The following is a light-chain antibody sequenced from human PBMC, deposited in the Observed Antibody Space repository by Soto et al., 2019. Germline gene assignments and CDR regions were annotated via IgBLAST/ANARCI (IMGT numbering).Light chain of an antibody. CDR1: SSNIANNY. CDR2: DTN. V-gene: IGLV1-51*01. CDR3: GSWDSSLSAYV. J-gene: IGLJ1*01. Sequence: QSVLTQPPSVSAAPGQKVTISCSGSSSNIANNYVSWYQQLPGTAPKLLIYDTNKRPSGIPGRFSDSESGTSATLGITGLQTGDEADYYCGSWDSSLSAYVFGTGTKVTVL.